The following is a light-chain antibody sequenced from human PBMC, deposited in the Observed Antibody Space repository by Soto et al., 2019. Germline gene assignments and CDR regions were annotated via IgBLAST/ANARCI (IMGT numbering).Light chain of an antibody. Sequence: QSALTQPPSASGSPGQSVTISCTGTSSDVGTYKYVSWYQQHPGKAPKLMIYEVSKRPSGVPDRFSGSKSGNTASLTVSGLQAEDEADYYCSSSTDTSILFGGGTQLTVL. CDR1: SSDVGTYKY. V-gene: IGLV2-8*01. CDR3: SSSTDTSIL. CDR2: EVS. J-gene: IGLJ2*01.